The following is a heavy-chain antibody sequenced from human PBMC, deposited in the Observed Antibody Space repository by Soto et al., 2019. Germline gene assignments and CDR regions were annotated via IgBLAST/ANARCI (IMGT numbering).Heavy chain of an antibody. CDR1: GGSFSGYY. Sequence: SETLSLTCAVYGGSFSGYYWSWIRQPPGKGLEWIGEINHSGSTNYNPSLKSRVTISVDTSKNQFSLKLSSVTAADTAVYYCARDRYSYGYFSYWGQGTLVTVSS. CDR3: ARDRYSYGYFSY. CDR2: INHSGST. V-gene: IGHV4-34*01. J-gene: IGHJ4*02. D-gene: IGHD5-18*01.